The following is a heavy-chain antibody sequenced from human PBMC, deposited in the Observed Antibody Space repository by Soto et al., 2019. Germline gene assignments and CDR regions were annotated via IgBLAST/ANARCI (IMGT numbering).Heavy chain of an antibody. Sequence: GALRLSCAASRFPFNTYAMSWVRKAPGMGVDWVATISDSAGRTYYASSLKGRFAISRENSNNPPDLPIKSLIAEDTARYHCSKFHGSGTYYNFPDYWCQRILVPLSS. CDR1: RFPFNTYA. CDR2: ISDSAGRT. D-gene: IGHD3-10*01. V-gene: IGHV3-23*01. CDR3: SKFHGSGTYYNFPDY. J-gene: IGHJ4*02.